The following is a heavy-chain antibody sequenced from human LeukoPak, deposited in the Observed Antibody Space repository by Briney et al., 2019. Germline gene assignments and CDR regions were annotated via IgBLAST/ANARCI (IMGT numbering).Heavy chain of an antibody. J-gene: IGHJ4*02. V-gene: IGHV3-33*01. CDR2: IWYDGSNK. Sequence: GRSLRLSCAASGFTFSSYGMHWVRQAPGKGLEWVAVIWYDGSNKYYADSVKGRFIISRDNSKNTLYPQMNSLRAEDTAVYYCATLGQGSDYWGQGTLVTVSS. CDR3: ATLGQGSDY. CDR1: GFTFSSYG.